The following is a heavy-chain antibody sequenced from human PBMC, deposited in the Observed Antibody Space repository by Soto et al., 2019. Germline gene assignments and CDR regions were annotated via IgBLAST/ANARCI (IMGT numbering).Heavy chain of an antibody. CDR2: VNSDESTI. J-gene: IGHJ4*02. Sequence: VQLVASGGGLVQPGGSLRLSCAASGFTFSSYWMHWVRQGPGKGLVWVSRVNSDESTISYADPVKGRFTISRDNAKNTLYLQMSSLRVEDTALYYCVCFECGRTAVVTAMEANGYWGQGTLVTVSS. V-gene: IGHV3-74*01. CDR3: VCFECGRTAVVTAMEANGY. D-gene: IGHD2-21*02. CDR1: GFTFSSYW.